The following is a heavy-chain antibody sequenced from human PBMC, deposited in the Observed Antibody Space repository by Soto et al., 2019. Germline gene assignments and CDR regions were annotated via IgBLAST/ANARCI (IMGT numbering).Heavy chain of an antibody. Sequence: QMEQSGAEVRKPGSSVKVSCKPSGGSLTSYPMAWVRQAPGQGFEWMGGIIPIHGTTEYAQKFQGRVTITADESTTRATLDLTGLTSEDTAVYYCARGWGLVSWGQGTLVTVSS. D-gene: IGHD3-16*01. CDR1: GGSLTSYP. CDR2: IIPIHGTT. CDR3: ARGWGLVS. V-gene: IGHV1-69*01. J-gene: IGHJ4*02.